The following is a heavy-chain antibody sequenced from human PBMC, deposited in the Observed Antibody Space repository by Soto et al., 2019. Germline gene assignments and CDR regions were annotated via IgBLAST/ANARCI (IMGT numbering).Heavy chain of an antibody. CDR2: INAGNGNT. CDR1: GYTFTSYA. D-gene: IGHD6-13*01. CDR3: ARWAAGFDS. J-gene: IGHJ4*02. V-gene: IGHV1-3*05. Sequence: QVQLVQAGAEEKKPGASVKVSCKASGYTFTSYAMHWVRQAPGQRLAWMGWINAGNGNTKYSQKFQGRVTITRDASASTAYMELSSLRSEDTAIYDCARWAAGFDSWGQGTLVTVSS.